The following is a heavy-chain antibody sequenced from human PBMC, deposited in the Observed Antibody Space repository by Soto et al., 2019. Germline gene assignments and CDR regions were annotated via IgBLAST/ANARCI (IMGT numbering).Heavy chain of an antibody. CDR3: ARPRSGGYRLEYYGMVV. CDR2: IYPGDSDA. J-gene: IGHJ6*02. CDR1: GYSFTSYW. V-gene: IGHV5-51*01. Sequence: PGESLKISCKGSGYSFTSYWIAWVRQMPGKGLEWMGIIYPGDSDARYSPSFQGQVTMAADKSVSTAYLQWSSLKASDTAMYYCARPRSGGYRLEYYGMVVWGQGTTAPVFS. D-gene: IGHD3-10*01.